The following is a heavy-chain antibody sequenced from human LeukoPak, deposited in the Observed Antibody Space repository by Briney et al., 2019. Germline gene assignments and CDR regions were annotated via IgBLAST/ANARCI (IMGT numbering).Heavy chain of an antibody. J-gene: IGHJ4*02. CDR3: ARGPNYYDSSGYYYV. D-gene: IGHD3-22*01. CDR1: GGSFSGYY. CDR2: INHSGST. V-gene: IGHV4-34*01. Sequence: HSETLSLTCAVYGGSFSGYYWSWIRQPPGKGLEWIGEINHSGSTNYNPSLESRVTISVDTSKNQFSLKLSSVTAADTAVYYCARGPNYYDSSGYYYVWGQGTLVTVSS.